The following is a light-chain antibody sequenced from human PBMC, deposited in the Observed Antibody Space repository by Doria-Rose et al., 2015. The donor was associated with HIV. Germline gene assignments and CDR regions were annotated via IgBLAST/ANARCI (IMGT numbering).Light chain of an antibody. J-gene: IGKJ2*01. CDR1: QGIGSD. V-gene: IGKV3-15*01. CDR2: RAS. Sequence: ATLSVSPGERATLSCRASQGIGSDLAWYQQKPGQTPRLLIYRASIRTTGIAPRFTGGGSGTEFTLTISSLRSEDFAVYFCQQYSQWPPYTFGQGTKLEVK. CDR3: QQYSQWPPYT.